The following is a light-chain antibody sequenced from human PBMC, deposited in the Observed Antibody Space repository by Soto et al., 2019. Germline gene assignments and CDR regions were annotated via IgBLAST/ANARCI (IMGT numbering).Light chain of an antibody. Sequence: DIQMTQSPSTLSASVGDRVTITCRASQSISSWLAWYQQKPGKAPKLLIYDASSLESGVPSRFSGSGSGTEFTLTISRLQPDDFATYYYQQYNSYPWTFGQGTKVEIK. CDR3: QQYNSYPWT. CDR2: DAS. J-gene: IGKJ1*01. V-gene: IGKV1-5*01. CDR1: QSISSW.